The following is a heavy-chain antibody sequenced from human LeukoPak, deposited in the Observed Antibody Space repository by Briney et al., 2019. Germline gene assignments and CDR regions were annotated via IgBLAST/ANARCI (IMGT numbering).Heavy chain of an antibody. CDR2: VNWNGGST. CDR1: GFTFDDYG. CDR3: AREALDYYDSSGYPSEGFDY. V-gene: IGHV3-20*04. Sequence: GGSLRLSCAASGFTFDDYGMSWVRQAPGKGLEWVSGVNWNGGSTGYADSVKGRFTISRDNAKNSLYLQMNSLRAEDTALYYCAREALDYYDSSGYPSEGFDYWGQGTLVTVSS. J-gene: IGHJ4*02. D-gene: IGHD3-22*01.